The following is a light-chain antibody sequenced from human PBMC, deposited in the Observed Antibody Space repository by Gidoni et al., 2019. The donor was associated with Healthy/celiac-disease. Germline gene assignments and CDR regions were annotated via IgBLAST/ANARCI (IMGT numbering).Light chain of an antibody. CDR3: QQYGSSPRRT. V-gene: IGKV3-20*01. Sequence: EIVLTQSPGTLSLSPGERATLPCRASQSVSSSYLAWYQQKPGQAPRLLIYGASSRATGIPARFSGSGSGTDFTLTISRLEPEDFAVYYCQQYGSSPRRTFGQGTKVEIK. J-gene: IGKJ1*01. CDR1: QSVSSSY. CDR2: GAS.